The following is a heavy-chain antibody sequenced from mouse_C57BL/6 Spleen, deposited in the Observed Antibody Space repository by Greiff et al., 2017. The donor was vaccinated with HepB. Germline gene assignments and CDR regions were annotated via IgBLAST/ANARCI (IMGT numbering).Heavy chain of an antibody. CDR1: GFNIKDDY. Sequence: VQLQQSGAELVRPGASVKLSCTASGFNIKDDYMHWVKQRPEQGLEWIGWIDPENGDTEYASKFQGKATITADPSSNTAYLQLSSLTSEDTAVYYCTTTTVVAEGYFDYWGQGTTLTVSS. D-gene: IGHD1-1*01. J-gene: IGHJ2*01. V-gene: IGHV14-4*01. CDR2: IDPENGDT. CDR3: TTTTVVAEGYFDY.